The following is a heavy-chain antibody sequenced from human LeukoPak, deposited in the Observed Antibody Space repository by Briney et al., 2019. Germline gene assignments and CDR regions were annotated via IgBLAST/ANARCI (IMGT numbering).Heavy chain of an antibody. D-gene: IGHD1-26*01. V-gene: IGHV4-34*01. CDR1: GGSFSGYY. CDR2: INHSGST. J-gene: IGHJ6*03. Sequence: PSETLSLTCAVYGGSFSGYYWSWIRQPPGKGLEWIGEINHSGSTNYNPSLKSRVTISVDTSKNQFSLKLSSVTAADTAVYYCARGYRYYYYMDVWGKGTTVTVSS. CDR3: ARGYRYYYYMDV.